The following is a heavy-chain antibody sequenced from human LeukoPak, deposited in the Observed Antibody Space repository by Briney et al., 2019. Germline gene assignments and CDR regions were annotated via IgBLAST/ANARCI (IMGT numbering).Heavy chain of an antibody. CDR1: GFTFSSYS. V-gene: IGHV3-21*04. Sequence: GGSLRLSCAASGFTFSSYSMHWVRQAPGEGLEWVSSISSGGSYIYYADSVKGRFTFFRDKAKNSLYLQMNSLTVEDTAIYYCATDIRAVGDSRYFDYWGQGALVTVSS. D-gene: IGHD1-26*01. CDR3: ATDIRAVGDSRYFDY. J-gene: IGHJ4*02. CDR2: ISSGGSYI.